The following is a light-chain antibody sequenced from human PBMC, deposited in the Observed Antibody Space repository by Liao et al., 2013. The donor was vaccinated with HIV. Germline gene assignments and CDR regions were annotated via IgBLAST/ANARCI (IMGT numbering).Light chain of an antibody. CDR2: QDD. V-gene: IGLV3-1*01. CDR1: KLGDEY. Sequence: SYGLTQPPSVSVSPGQTASITCSGDKLGDEYASWYQQKPGQSPVVVIYQDDKRPSGIPDRFSGSNSANTATLTISGTQDVDEADYYCQTWGSSTAVFGGGTKLTVL. CDR3: QTWGSSTAV. J-gene: IGLJ2*01.